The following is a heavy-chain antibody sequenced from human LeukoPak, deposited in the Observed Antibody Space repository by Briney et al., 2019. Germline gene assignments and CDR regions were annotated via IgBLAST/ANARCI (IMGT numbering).Heavy chain of an antibody. J-gene: IGHJ5*02. CDR1: GFTFSSYG. CDR3: AKDWGEATVTNWFDP. V-gene: IGHV3-30*18. CDR2: ISYDGSNK. Sequence: GSLRLSCAASGFTFSSYGIHWVRQAPGKGLEWVAVISYDGSNKFYADSVKGRVTISRDNSKNTLFLQMNSLRPEDTAVYYCAKDWGEATVTNWFDPWGQGTLVTVSS. D-gene: IGHD4-11*01.